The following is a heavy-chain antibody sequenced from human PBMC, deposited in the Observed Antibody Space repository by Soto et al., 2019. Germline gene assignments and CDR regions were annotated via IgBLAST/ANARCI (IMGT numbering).Heavy chain of an antibody. D-gene: IGHD3-3*01. Sequence: QVQLQESGPGLVKPSETLSLTCTVSGGSISSYYWSWIRQPPGKGLEWIGYIYYSGSTNYNPSLKSRVTISVDTSKNQFSLKLSSVTAADTAVYYCAIVGAHYDFWSPDYWGQGTLVTVSS. CDR2: IYYSGST. J-gene: IGHJ4*02. V-gene: IGHV4-59*01. CDR3: AIVGAHYDFWSPDY. CDR1: GGSISSYY.